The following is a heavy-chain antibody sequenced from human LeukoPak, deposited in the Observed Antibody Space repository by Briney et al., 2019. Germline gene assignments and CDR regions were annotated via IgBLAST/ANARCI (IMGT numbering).Heavy chain of an antibody. J-gene: IGHJ5*02. Sequence: GGSLRLSCAASGFIFSDYYMSWIRQAPGKGLEWVSYISSSGSTIYYADPVKGRFTISRDNAKNSLYLQMNSLRAEDTAVYYCASHFVVVPAATDWFDPWGQGTLVTVSS. CDR2: ISSSGSTI. CDR3: ASHFVVVPAATDWFDP. V-gene: IGHV3-11*01. D-gene: IGHD2-2*01. CDR1: GFIFSDYY.